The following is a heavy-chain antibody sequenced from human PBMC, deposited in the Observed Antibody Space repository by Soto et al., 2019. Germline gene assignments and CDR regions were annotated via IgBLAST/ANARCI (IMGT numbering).Heavy chain of an antibody. CDR1: GLSITDSEMG. D-gene: IGHD6-19*01. V-gene: IGHV2-26*01. CDR2: IDSSGEK. J-gene: IGHJ5*02. CDR3: ARRPLAVAVSPWFDP. Sequence: QVTLKESGPVLVKPTEPLTLRCTVSGLSITDSEMGVSWIRQPPGQPLEWLAHIDSSGEKSYRTFLKSRLAISKDTSKSQIVLTMTNMEPADTATYYCARRPLAVAVSPWFDPWGQGIPVTVSS.